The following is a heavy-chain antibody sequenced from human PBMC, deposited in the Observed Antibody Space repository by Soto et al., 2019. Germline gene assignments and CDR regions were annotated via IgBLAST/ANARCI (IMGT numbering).Heavy chain of an antibody. D-gene: IGHD6-6*01. CDR1: GVTFSSYA. Sequence: SEKVSCKASGVTFSSYAISWVRQAPGQGLEWMGGIIPIFGTANYAQKFQGRVTITADDSTSTAYMELSSLRSEDTAVYYCARDRAGRLIVEYSSSSTGFEPSG. J-gene: IGHJ5*02. CDR3: ARDRAGRLIVEYSSSSTGFEP. V-gene: IGHV1-69*13. CDR2: IIPIFGTA.